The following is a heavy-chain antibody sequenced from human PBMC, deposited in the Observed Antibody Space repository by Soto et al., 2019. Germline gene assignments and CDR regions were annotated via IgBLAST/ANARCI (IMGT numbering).Heavy chain of an antibody. V-gene: IGHV4-31*03. D-gene: IGHD3-16*01. Sequence: SETLSLTGTVSGGSISSGGYYWSWIRQHPGKGLEWIGYIYYSGSTYYNPSLKSRVTISVDTSKNQFSLKLSSVTAADTAVYYCAREIWGSSPGYWGQGTLVTVSS. CDR3: AREIWGSSPGY. CDR1: GGSISSGGYY. J-gene: IGHJ4*02. CDR2: IYYSGST.